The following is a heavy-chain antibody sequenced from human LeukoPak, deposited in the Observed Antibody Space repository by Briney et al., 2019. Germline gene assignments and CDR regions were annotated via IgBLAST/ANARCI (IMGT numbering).Heavy chain of an antibody. J-gene: IGHJ4*02. CDR3: TADMPTSSRASDC. CDR2: IKSKTDGGTT. Sequence: GGSLRLSCAASGFAFSDAWMSWVRQAPGMGLEWVGRIKSKTDGGTTDYAAPVKGRFTISRDDSKTMLYLQINSLKTHDTAVYYCTADMPTSSRASDCWGQGTLVTVSS. D-gene: IGHD1-26*01. V-gene: IGHV3-15*01. CDR1: GFAFSDAW.